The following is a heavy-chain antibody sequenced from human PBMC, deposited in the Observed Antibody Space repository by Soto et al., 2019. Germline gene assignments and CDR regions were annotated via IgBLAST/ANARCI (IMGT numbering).Heavy chain of an antibody. CDR3: ARYFDTSREDWAYYGIDV. CDR1: GLSVSTNY. V-gene: IGHV3-66*01. CDR2: ISYGGTT. J-gene: IGHJ6*02. D-gene: IGHD3-9*01. Sequence: EVQLVESGGGLVQTGGSLRISCAASGLSVSTNYMTWVRQAPGKGLEWVSIISYGGTTYYADSVKGRFTISRDDSKNTLYLQMHSLRVEDTAVYYCARYFDTSREDWAYYGIDVWGQGTTVTVSS.